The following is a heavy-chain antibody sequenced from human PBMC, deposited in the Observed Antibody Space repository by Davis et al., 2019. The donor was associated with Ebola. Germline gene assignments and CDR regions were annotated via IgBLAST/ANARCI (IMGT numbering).Heavy chain of an antibody. D-gene: IGHD3-10*01. CDR3: ARDLGVVQGVNYYYYGIDV. J-gene: IGHJ6*02. Sequence: PSETLSLTCAVYGGSFSGYYWSWIRQPPGKGLEWIGEINHSGSTNYNPSLKSRVTISVDTSKNQFSLKLSSVTAADTAVYYCARDLGVVQGVNYYYYGIDVWGQGTTVTVSS. CDR1: GGSFSGYY. CDR2: INHSGST. V-gene: IGHV4-34*01.